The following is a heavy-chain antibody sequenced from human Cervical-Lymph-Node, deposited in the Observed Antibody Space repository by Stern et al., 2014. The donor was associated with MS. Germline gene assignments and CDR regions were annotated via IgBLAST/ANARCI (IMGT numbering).Heavy chain of an antibody. D-gene: IGHD6-13*01. CDR1: GGAFSTIE. CDR3: VRDQGGIAAS. J-gene: IGHJ4*02. Sequence: VQLVESGAEVMKPGSSMKVSCEASGGAFSTIEISWVRQAPGQRLEWVGVINPLFGTTNYAQKVQGRVTIVADESTSTVNMELRSLRSEDTAVYYCVRDQGGIAASWGQGTPVTVSS. CDR2: INPLFGTT. V-gene: IGHV1-69*01.